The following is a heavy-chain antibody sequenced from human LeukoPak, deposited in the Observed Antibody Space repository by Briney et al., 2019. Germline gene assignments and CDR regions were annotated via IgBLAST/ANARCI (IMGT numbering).Heavy chain of an antibody. J-gene: IGHJ4*02. V-gene: IGHV1-2*02. CDR2: IGPHSTFT. CDR1: GFTFTDHY. D-gene: IGHD2/OR15-2a*01. Sequence: ASMKVSCKSSGFTFTDHYIHWVRQGPGQGLEWMGYIGPHSTFTSSPQEFQGRVTMTRDASMSTAYMELTRLTSDDTAVYYCVREGEGPLSKNFDYWGQGTLVTVSS. CDR3: VREGEGPLSKNFDY.